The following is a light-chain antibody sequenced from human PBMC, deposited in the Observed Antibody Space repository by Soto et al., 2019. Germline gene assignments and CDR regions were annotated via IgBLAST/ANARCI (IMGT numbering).Light chain of an antibody. CDR1: QDINNY. CDR2: AAS. J-gene: IGKJ4*01. Sequence: DIQMTQSPSAMSASVGDRVTITCLASQDINNYLVWFQQKPGTVPKRLIYAASSLQSGVPSRFSGSRSGTEFTLTISSLQPEDFATYYCQQSYSTPVTFGGGTKVDIK. V-gene: IGKV1-17*03. CDR3: QQSYSTPVT.